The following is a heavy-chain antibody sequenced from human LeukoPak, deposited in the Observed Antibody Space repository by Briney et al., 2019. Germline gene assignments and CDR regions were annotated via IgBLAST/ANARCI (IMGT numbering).Heavy chain of an antibody. V-gene: IGHV3-72*01. CDR1: GFSFSDSY. D-gene: IGHD4-11*01. Sequence: GGSLRLSCGASGFSFSDSYMDWVRHPPGQGLQLDGRIRNKAHSYTTHYASSVKARFTISRHDSQTSLFLQMNTLKTAHTALYYCVRVRNSDYFDPWGLGTLVTVSS. CDR2: IRNKAHSYTT. J-gene: IGHJ4*02. CDR3: VRVRNSDYFDP.